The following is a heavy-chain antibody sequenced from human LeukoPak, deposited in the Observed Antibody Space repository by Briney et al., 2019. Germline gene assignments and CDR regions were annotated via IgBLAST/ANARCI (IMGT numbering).Heavy chain of an antibody. CDR2: IRFDGSNK. J-gene: IGHJ5*02. D-gene: IGHD3-3*01. CDR1: GFTFSSYG. Sequence: PGGSVRLSCAASGFTFSSYGMHWVRQAPGKGLEWVAFIRFDGSNKYYADSVKGRFTISRDNSKNTVYLQMNSLRAEDTAVYYCAKGLLRFLEWTFDPWGQGTLVAVSS. V-gene: IGHV3-30*02. CDR3: AKGLLRFLEWTFDP.